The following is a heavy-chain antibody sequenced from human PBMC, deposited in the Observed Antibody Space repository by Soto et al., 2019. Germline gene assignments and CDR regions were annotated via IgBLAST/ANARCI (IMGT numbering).Heavy chain of an antibody. D-gene: IGHD3-16*01. CDR3: ASGGLRLVGMDV. Sequence: ASVKVSCKASGYTFTSYAMHWVRQAPGQRLEWMGWINAGNGNTKYSQKFQGRVTITRDTSASTAYMELSSLRSEDTAVYYCASGGLRLVGMDVWGQGTTVTVSS. V-gene: IGHV1-3*01. J-gene: IGHJ6*02. CDR2: INAGNGNT. CDR1: GYTFTSYA.